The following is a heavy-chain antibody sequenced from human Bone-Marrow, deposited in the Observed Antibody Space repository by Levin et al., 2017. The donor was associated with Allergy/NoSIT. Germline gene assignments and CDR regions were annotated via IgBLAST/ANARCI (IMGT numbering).Heavy chain of an antibody. V-gene: IGHV4-4*02. CDR3: ARDSDRDVDYGDYFWYFDL. CDR2: IYHSGST. J-gene: IGHJ2*01. D-gene: IGHD4-17*01. Sequence: SQTLSLPCAVSCGSIRSSNWWSWVRQPPGKGLEWIGEIYHSGSTNYNPSLKSRVTISVDKSKNQFSLKLSSVTAADTAVYYCARDSDRDVDYGDYFWYFDLWGRGTLVTVSS. CDR1: CGSIRSSNW.